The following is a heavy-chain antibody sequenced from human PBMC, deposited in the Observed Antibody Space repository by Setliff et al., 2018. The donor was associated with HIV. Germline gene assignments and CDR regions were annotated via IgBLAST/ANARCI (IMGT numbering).Heavy chain of an antibody. CDR2: ISANSIYM. CDR1: GFSISPYT. D-gene: IGHD1-26*01. CDR3: TGDDPAGGIDY. V-gene: IGHV3-21*01. Sequence: GGSLRLSCVASGFSISPYTLTWVRQVPGEGLEWVSSISANSIYMYYADSVKGRFTVARDNAKNSLYLQMNSLRAEDKGVYYCTGDDPAGGIDYWGQGTLVTVSS. J-gene: IGHJ4*02.